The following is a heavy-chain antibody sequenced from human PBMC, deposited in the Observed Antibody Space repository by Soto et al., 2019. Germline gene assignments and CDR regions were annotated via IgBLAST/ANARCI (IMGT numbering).Heavy chain of an antibody. D-gene: IGHD1-7*01. CDR3: ATPGVTGTIDY. CDR2: INPSGGST. J-gene: IGHJ4*02. CDR1: GYTFTSYY. Sequence: QVQLVQSGAEVKKPGASVKVSCKASGYTFTSYYMHWVRQAPGQGLEWMGIINPSGGSTSYAQKFQGRVTMTRDTSTSTVYMELSSLRSEDTAVYYCATPGVTGTIDYWGQGTLVTVSS. V-gene: IGHV1-46*01.